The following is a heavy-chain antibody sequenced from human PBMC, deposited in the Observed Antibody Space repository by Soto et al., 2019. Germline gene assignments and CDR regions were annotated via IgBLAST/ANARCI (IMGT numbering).Heavy chain of an antibody. J-gene: IGHJ4*02. Sequence: GGSLRLSCAASGFTFSSYAMSWVRQAPGKGLEWVSAISGSGGSTYYADSVKGRFTISRGNSKNTLYLQMNSLRAADTAVYYCAKDKGDDYYDSSGYYYFDYWGQGTLVTVSS. CDR3: AKDKGDDYYDSSGYYYFDY. V-gene: IGHV3-23*01. D-gene: IGHD3-22*01. CDR1: GFTFSSYA. CDR2: ISGSGGST.